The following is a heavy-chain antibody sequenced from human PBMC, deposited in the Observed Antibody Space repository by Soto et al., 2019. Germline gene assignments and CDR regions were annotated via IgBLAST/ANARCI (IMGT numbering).Heavy chain of an antibody. CDR3: ARDPGGYCSGGSCPKGLYFDY. D-gene: IGHD2-15*01. CDR1: GGSISSYY. CDR2: IYYSGST. J-gene: IGHJ4*02. Sequence: PSETLSLTCTVSGGSISSYYWSWIRQPPGKGLEWIGYIYYSGSTNYNPSLKSRVTISVDTSKNQFSLKLSSVTAADTAVYYCARDPGGYCSGGSCPKGLYFDYWGQGTLVTVSS. V-gene: IGHV4-59*01.